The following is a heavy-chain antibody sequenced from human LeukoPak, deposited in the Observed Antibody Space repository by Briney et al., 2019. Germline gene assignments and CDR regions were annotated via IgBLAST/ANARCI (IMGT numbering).Heavy chain of an antibody. CDR3: ARDAQRGFDYSNSLKY. Sequence: PGGSLRLSCAASGFIFSHHGMHWVRQAPGQGLEWEAVIWSDATNRFYADSVKGRFTISRDNSQNTVFLQMDSLRVKDTAIYYCARDAQRGFDYSNSLKYWGHGTLVTVSS. CDR1: GFIFSHHG. CDR2: IWSDATNR. D-gene: IGHD4-11*01. V-gene: IGHV3-33*01. J-gene: IGHJ4*01.